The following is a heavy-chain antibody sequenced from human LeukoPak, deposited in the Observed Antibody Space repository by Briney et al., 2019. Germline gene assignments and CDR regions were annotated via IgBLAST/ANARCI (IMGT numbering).Heavy chain of an antibody. CDR3: ARDSPPYGMDV. J-gene: IGHJ6*02. Sequence: GGSLRLSCAAAGFTFSSNYMSWVRQAPGKGLEWVSVIYSGGSTYYADSVKGRFTISRDNSKNTLYLQMNSLRAEDTAVYYCARDSPPYGMDVWGQGTTVTVSS. CDR2: IYSGGST. CDR1: GFTFSSNY. V-gene: IGHV3-53*01.